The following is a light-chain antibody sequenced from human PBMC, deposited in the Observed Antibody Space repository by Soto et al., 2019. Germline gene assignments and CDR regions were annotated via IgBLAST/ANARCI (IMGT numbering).Light chain of an antibody. V-gene: IGKV1-17*03. J-gene: IGKJ5*01. CDR2: AAS. CDR1: QGISNH. Sequence: IHMTQSPSALSASVGDRVTITCRASQGISNHLLWYQQKPGKAPKLLIYAASSLQSGVPSRSSGSGSGTDFNLTISSLGTEDFAVYYCQQRSNRPLTFGQGTRLEIK. CDR3: QQRSNRPLT.